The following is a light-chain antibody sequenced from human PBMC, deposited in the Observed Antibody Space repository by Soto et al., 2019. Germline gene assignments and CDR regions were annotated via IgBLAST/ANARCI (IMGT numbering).Light chain of an antibody. CDR3: QQYDNLPLA. V-gene: IGKV1-33*01. Sequence: DLPMTQSPSSLSASVGDRVTITCQASQDISNYLNWYQQKPGKAPKLLIYDASNLETGVPSRFSGSGSGTDFTFTISSLQPEDIATYYRQQYDNLPLAFGGGTKVEIK. CDR2: DAS. J-gene: IGKJ4*01. CDR1: QDISNY.